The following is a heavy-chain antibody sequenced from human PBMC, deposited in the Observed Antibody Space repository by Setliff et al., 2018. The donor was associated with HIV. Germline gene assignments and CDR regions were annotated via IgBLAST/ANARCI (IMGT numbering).Heavy chain of an antibody. CDR2: IRYDGIIE. Sequence: PGGSLRLSCAASGFTFSNSGIHWVRQAPGKGLEWVAFIRYDGIIEHYRDSVRGRFTISRDNSKNTVYLQMNSLRVEDTAVYYCVQGGLSSGWGSFWGQGTLVTVSS. CDR1: GFTFSNSG. CDR3: VQGGLSSGWGSF. V-gene: IGHV3-30*02. J-gene: IGHJ4*02. D-gene: IGHD6-25*01.